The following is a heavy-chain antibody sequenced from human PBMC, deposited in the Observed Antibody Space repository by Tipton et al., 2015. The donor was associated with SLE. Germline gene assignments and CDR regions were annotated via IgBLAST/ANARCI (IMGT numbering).Heavy chain of an antibody. V-gene: IGHV4-30-4*01. CDR1: GGSISSGDYY. Sequence: TLSLTCTVSGGSISSGDYYWSWIRQPPGKGLEWIGYIYYSGSTYYNPSLKSRVTMSVDTSKNQFSLKLNSVTAADTAVYYCAKNSGSYYFDDWGQGTLVTVSS. D-gene: IGHD3-10*01. J-gene: IGHJ4*02. CDR3: AKNSGSYYFDD. CDR2: IYYSGST.